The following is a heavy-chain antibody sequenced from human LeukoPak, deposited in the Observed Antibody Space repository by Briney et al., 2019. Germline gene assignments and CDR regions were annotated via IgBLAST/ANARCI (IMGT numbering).Heavy chain of an antibody. Sequence: GRSLRIPCEASGFTFADYSMPCVRQAPGKGLDWVSAISWNSGSAGYADSVKGRFTISRDSAKNSLYLQMNSLRTEDTALYYCAKDRTYSAYAALDYWGQGTLVTVSS. CDR1: GFTFADYS. CDR2: ISWNSGSA. V-gene: IGHV3-9*01. D-gene: IGHD5-12*01. CDR3: AKDRTYSAYAALDY. J-gene: IGHJ4*02.